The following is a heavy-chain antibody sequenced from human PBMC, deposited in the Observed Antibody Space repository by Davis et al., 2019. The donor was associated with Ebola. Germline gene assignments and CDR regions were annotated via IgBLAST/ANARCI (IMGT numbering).Heavy chain of an antibody. J-gene: IGHJ6*02. CDR3: ARDSGYSNYYYYYGMDV. V-gene: IGHV4-61*01. D-gene: IGHD4-11*01. CDR2: IYYSGST. CDR1: GGSVSSGSYY. Sequence: SETLSLTCTVSGGSVSSGSYYWSWIRQPPGKGLEWIGYIYYSGSTNYNPSLKSRVTISVDTSKNQFSLKLSSVTAADTAVYYCARDSGYSNYYYYYGMDVWGHGTTVTVSS.